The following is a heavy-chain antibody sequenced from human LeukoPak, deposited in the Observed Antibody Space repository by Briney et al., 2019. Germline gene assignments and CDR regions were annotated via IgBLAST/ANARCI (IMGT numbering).Heavy chain of an antibody. CDR1: RYTFTSYV. CDR3: ARLFYYDQWFSPIYYCSGMDV. J-gene: IGHJ6*02. CDR2: INAYNGNK. Sequence: GASVKVSRKASRYTFTSYVISWVRQAPGQGVEWMGWINAYNGNKKDVEKLQGRSTMTTDTSTRTAYMGLRSLRSDDTDVYYCARLFYYDQWFSPIYYCSGMDVWGQGTTVTVSS. V-gene: IGHV1-18*01. D-gene: IGHD3-22*01.